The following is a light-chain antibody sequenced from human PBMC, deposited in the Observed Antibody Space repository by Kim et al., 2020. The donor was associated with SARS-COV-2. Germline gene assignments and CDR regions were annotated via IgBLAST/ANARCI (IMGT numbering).Light chain of an antibody. CDR1: QTISRL. Sequence: ASVGDRVTITCRASQTISRLLAWYQQKPGEAPKLLIYKASSLESGVPSRFSGSGSGTEFTLTISTLQPDDFATYYCQQYNSYSITFGQGTRLEIK. CDR3: QQYNSYSIT. J-gene: IGKJ5*01. CDR2: KAS. V-gene: IGKV1-5*03.